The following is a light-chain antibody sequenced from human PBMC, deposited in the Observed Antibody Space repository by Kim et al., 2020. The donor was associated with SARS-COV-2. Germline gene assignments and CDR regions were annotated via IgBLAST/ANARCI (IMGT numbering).Light chain of an antibody. Sequence: ALGQTVRITCQGDSLRTYYASWYQHKPGQAPLLVIYGKNNRPSGIPDRFSGSSSGNTASLTVTGAQAVDEADYYCNSRDNSGDHVVFGGGTKLTVL. J-gene: IGLJ2*01. CDR3: NSRDNSGDHVV. V-gene: IGLV3-19*01. CDR1: SLRTYY. CDR2: GKN.